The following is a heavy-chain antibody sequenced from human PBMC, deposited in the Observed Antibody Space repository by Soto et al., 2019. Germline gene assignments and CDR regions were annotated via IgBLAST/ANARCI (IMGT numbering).Heavy chain of an antibody. Sequence: EVQLVESGGGLVQPGRSLRLSCAASGFTFDDYAMHWVRQAPGKGLEWVSGISWNSGSIGYADSVKGRFTISRDNAKNALFLHMNSLGAEDTALYYCAKDIGVITFGVVIVRASPRYFDLWGRGTLVTVSS. CDR1: GFTFDDYA. D-gene: IGHD3-16*02. CDR3: AKDIGVITFGVVIVRASPRYFDL. CDR2: ISWNSGSI. V-gene: IGHV3-9*01. J-gene: IGHJ2*01.